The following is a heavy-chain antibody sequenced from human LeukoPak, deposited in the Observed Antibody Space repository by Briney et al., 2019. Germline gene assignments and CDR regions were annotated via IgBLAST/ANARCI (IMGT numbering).Heavy chain of an antibody. J-gene: IGHJ4*02. V-gene: IGHV4-34*01. CDR1: GGSISSYY. Sequence: SETLSLTCTVSGGSISSYYWSWIRQPPRKGREWMGEINQSGSTNYNPSLKSRVTISEDTSKIQFSLKLSSVTAADTAVYYCARGLTNDYVWGSYHDWGQGTLVTVSS. D-gene: IGHD3-16*02. CDR3: ARGLTNDYVWGSYHD. CDR2: INQSGST.